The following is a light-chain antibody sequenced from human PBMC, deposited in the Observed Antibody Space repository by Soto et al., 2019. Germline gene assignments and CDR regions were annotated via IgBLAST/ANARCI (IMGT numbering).Light chain of an antibody. J-gene: IGKJ5*01. CDR3: RQRSNWQIT. V-gene: IGKV3D-20*02. CDR2: GAS. Sequence: EVVLTQSPVTLSLSPGERATLSCRASQSVSSSYLAWYQQKPGQAPRLLIYGASSRATGIPARFSGSGSGTDFTLTISSLEPEDFAVYYCRQRSNWQITFGQGTRLEIK. CDR1: QSVSSSY.